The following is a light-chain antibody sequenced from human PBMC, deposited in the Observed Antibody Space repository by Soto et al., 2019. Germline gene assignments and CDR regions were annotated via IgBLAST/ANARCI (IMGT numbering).Light chain of an antibody. CDR1: QTISNY. J-gene: IGKJ3*01. V-gene: IGKV1-39*01. CDR2: GTS. CDR3: QQTSSPPFA. Sequence: DIQMTQSPPSLSAFVGDRITITCRASQTISNYLNRYQHKPGQVPKLLIHGTSHLPTGVPSRFSGSGSGTEFTLTINSLQPEDYATYYCQQTSSPPFAFGPGTKVDFK.